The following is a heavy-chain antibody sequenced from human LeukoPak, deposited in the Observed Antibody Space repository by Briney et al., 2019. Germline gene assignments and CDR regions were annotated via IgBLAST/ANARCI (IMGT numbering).Heavy chain of an antibody. CDR2: ISDSGGST. D-gene: IGHD2-2*01. V-gene: IGHV3-23*01. CDR3: AKSLSCSRTTCYAYGY. CDR1: GITFSSYA. Sequence: GGSLRLSCAASGITFSSYAMSWVRQAPGKGLEWLSGISDSGGSTSYADSVKGRFTISRDNSKNTLYLQMNSLRAEDTAVYYCAKSLSCSRTTCYAYGYWGQGTLVTVSS. J-gene: IGHJ4*02.